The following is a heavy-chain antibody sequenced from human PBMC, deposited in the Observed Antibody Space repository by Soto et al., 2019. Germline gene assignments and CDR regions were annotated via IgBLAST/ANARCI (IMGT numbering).Heavy chain of an antibody. D-gene: IGHD1-1*01. V-gene: IGHV3-9*01. CDR2: ISWNSGST. Sequence: DVQLVESGGGLVQPGRSLRLSCAASGFIFDDFAMHWVRQAPGKGLEWVSGISWNSGSTDYAASVKGRFIISRDNARNSLYLQMNSLRPEDTALYYCARDTDSDTWNDPFDDWGQGALVIVS. CDR3: ARDTDSDTWNDPFDD. J-gene: IGHJ4*02. CDR1: GFIFDDFA.